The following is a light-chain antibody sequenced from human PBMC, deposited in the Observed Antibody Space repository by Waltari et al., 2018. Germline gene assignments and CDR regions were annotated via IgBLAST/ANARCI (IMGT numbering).Light chain of an antibody. V-gene: IGKV3-15*01. CDR3: QQYNTWPPQDT. CDR1: QSVSSN. J-gene: IGKJ2*01. CDR2: GAS. Sequence: EIVVTQSPATLSVSPGDRAPLSCRASQSVSSNLAWYQQKPGQAPRLLIYGASTRATGIPARFSGSGSGTEFTLTISSLQSEDFAIYYYQQYNTWPPQDTFGQGTKLEIK.